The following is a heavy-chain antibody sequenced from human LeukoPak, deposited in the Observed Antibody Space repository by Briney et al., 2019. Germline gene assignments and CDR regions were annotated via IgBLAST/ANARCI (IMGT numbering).Heavy chain of an antibody. CDR1: GYSISSGYY. CDR2: IYHSGST. CDR3: ARDSGYSGYDI. Sequence: SETLSLTCTVSGYSISSGYYWGWIRQPPGKGLEWIGSIYHSGSTFYNPSLKNRVTVSVDTSKNQFSLNLASVTAADTAVYYCARDSGYSGYDIWGKGTTVTVSS. J-gene: IGHJ6*04. D-gene: IGHD5-12*01. V-gene: IGHV4-38-2*02.